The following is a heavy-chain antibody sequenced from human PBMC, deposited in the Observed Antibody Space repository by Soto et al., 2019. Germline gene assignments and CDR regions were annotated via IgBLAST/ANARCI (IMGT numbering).Heavy chain of an antibody. D-gene: IGHD2-8*02. CDR1: GGSISSGGYS. V-gene: IGHV4-30-2*01. J-gene: IGHJ4*02. CDR3: ARDKITGLFAY. CDR2: IYHSGST. Sequence: KPSETLSLTCAVSGGSISSGGYSWSWIRQPPGKGLEWIGYIYHSGSTYYNPSLKSRVTISVDTSKNQFSLKLTSVTAADTAVYYCARDKITGLFAYWGQGTLVTVSS.